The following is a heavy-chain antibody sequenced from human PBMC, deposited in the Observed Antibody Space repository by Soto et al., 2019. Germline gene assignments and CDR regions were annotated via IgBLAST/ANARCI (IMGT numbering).Heavy chain of an antibody. D-gene: IGHD2-15*01. Sequence: GGSLRLSCAASGFTFSSYAMSWVRQAPGKGLEWVSAISGSGGSTYYADSVKGRFTISRDNSKNTLYLQMNSLRAEDTAVYYCARITMDIVVVVAGDYWGQGTLVTVSS. CDR2: ISGSGGST. V-gene: IGHV3-23*01. CDR1: GFTFSSYA. CDR3: ARITMDIVVVVAGDY. J-gene: IGHJ4*02.